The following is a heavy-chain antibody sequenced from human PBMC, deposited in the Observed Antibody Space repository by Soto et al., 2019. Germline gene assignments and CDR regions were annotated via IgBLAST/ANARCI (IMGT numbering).Heavy chain of an antibody. CDR1: GGTFSSYT. J-gene: IGHJ4*02. V-gene: IGHV1-69*08. CDR3: ARDMVDCRSTSCADY. CDR2: IIPILGIA. D-gene: IGHD2-2*01. Sequence: QVQLVQSGAEVKKPGSSVKVSCKASGGTFSSYTISWVRQAPGQGLEWMGRIIPILGIANYAQKFQGRVTITADKSTSTAYMELSSLRSEDTAVYYCARDMVDCRSTSCADYWGQGTLVTVSS.